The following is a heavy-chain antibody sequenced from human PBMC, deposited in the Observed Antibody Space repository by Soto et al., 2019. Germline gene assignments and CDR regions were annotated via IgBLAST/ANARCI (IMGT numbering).Heavy chain of an antibody. CDR2: IWSDGSNK. Sequence: QVQLVESGGGVVQPGGSLRLSCAASGFSISGYGMHWVRQAPGKGLESVASIWSDGSNKYYVDSVKGRFTISRDTFKHTLDLQMNSLTAEDTAVYYCARDCSFFAFDVWGQGTVVTVSS. D-gene: IGHD2-15*01. V-gene: IGHV3-33*01. CDR1: GFSISGYG. J-gene: IGHJ3*01. CDR3: ARDCSFFAFDV.